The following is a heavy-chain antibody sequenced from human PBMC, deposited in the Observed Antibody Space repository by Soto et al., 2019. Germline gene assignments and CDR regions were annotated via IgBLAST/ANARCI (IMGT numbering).Heavy chain of an antibody. J-gene: IGHJ4*02. D-gene: IGHD4-17*01. CDR3: AHAGDYDLLTFDH. CDR1: GFSLSSYGMG. CDR2: IYWDDDK. Sequence: QITLKEPGPTLVRPAQTLTLTCGFSGFSLSSYGMGVAWIRQPPGKALEWLALIYWDDDKRYSPSLKDRLAISKDTSSNQVVLTITNMDPGDTATYFCAHAGDYDLLTFDHWGPGTLVTVSS. V-gene: IGHV2-5*02.